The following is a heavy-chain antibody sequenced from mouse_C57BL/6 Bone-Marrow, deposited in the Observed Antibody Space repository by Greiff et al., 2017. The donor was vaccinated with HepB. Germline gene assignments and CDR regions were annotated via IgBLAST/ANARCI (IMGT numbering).Heavy chain of an antibody. V-gene: IGHV1-54*01. D-gene: IGHD2-5*01. Sequence: VQLQQSGAELVRPGTSVKVSCKASGYAFTNYLIEWVKQRPGQGLEWIGVINPGSGGTNYNEKFKGKGTLTADKSSSTAYMRLSSLTSEDSAVYFCARSWPLYCSNWGAMDYWGQGTSVTVSS. CDR2: INPGSGGT. CDR1: GYAFTNYL. J-gene: IGHJ4*01. CDR3: ARSWPLYCSNWGAMDY.